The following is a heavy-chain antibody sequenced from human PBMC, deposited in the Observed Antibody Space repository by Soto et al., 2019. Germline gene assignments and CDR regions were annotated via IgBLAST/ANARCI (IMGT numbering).Heavy chain of an antibody. J-gene: IGHJ5*02. Sequence: SETLSLTCGVYGESLSGYIWTWIRQTPGKGLQWIGQINHSGSATYNPSLKSRVTISVHTSNSQFSLELSSVTAADTAVYYCARTTTVTTGTRWFDPWGQGILVTVSS. CDR3: ARTTTVTTGTRWFDP. D-gene: IGHD4-17*01. V-gene: IGHV4-34*01. CDR2: INHSGSA. CDR1: GESLSGYI.